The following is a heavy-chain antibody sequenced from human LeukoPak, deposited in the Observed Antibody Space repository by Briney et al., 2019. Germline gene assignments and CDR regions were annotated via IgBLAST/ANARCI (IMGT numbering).Heavy chain of an antibody. CDR2: INTDGSST. D-gene: IGHD3-10*01. Sequence: PGGSLRLSCAASGFTFSSYWMHWVRQAPGKGLVWVSRINTDGSSTSYADSVKGRFTISRDNAKNSLYLQMNSLRAEDTAVYYCARGGSGSYYPGAWGQGTLVTVSS. J-gene: IGHJ5*02. CDR3: ARGGSGSYYPGA. V-gene: IGHV3-74*01. CDR1: GFTFSSYW.